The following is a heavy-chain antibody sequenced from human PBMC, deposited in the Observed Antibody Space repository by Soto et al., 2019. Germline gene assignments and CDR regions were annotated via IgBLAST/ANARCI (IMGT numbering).Heavy chain of an antibody. D-gene: IGHD3-16*01. CDR3: AKDDSGAADI. CDR2: VDTTGGT. J-gene: IGHJ3*02. V-gene: IGHV4-4*07. Sequence: QVQLQESGPGLVEPSDTLSLTCTVSGGAISTYSWNWIRQPVGKGLEWIGRVDTTGGTNYIASLKSRVTMSVDTSKNQFSQNLRFVTAADTAVYFCAKDDSGAADIWGQGTMVTVS. CDR1: GGAISTYS.